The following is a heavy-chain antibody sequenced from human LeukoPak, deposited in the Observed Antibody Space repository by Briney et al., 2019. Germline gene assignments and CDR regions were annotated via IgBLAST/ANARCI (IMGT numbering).Heavy chain of an antibody. D-gene: IGHD6-13*01. CDR3: ARVLYSSSWYVIPYYFDY. Sequence: ASVKVSCKASGYTFTSYYMHWVRQAPGQGLEWMGIINPSGGSTSYAQKFQGRVTMTRDTSTSTVYMELSSLRSEDTAVYYCARVLYSSSWYVIPYYFDYWGQGTLVTVSS. J-gene: IGHJ4*02. CDR2: INPSGGST. V-gene: IGHV1-46*01. CDR1: GYTFTSYY.